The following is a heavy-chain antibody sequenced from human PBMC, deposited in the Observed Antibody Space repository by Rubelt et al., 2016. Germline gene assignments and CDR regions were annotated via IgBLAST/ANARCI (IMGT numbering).Heavy chain of an antibody. J-gene: IGHJ4*02. CDR3: ARGKEGLGVTMMDY. D-gene: IGHD3-22*01. CDR2: INHSGST. CDR1: GGSFSGYY. V-gene: IGHV4-34*01. Sequence: QVQLQQWGAGLLKPSETLSLTCAVYGGSFSGYYWSWIRQPPGKGLEWIGEINHSGSTNYNPSLKSRVTNAVATAKSQFPLRLSSVTAADTAVYYCARGKEGLGVTMMDYWGQGTLVTVSS.